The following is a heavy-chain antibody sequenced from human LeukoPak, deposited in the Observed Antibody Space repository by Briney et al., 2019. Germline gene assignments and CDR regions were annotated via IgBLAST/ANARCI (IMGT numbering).Heavy chain of an antibody. J-gene: IGHJ6*02. CDR1: GYTFTSYY. D-gene: IGHD3-9*01. V-gene: IGHV1-8*02. CDR3: ARVGLRYFDWLLAYYYYYGMDV. Sequence: ASVKVSCKASGYTFTSYYMHWVRQATGQGLEWMGWMNPNSGNTGYAQKFQGRVTMTRNTSISTAYMELSSLRSEDTAVYYCARVGLRYFDWLLAYYYYYGMDVWGQGTTVTVSS. CDR2: MNPNSGNT.